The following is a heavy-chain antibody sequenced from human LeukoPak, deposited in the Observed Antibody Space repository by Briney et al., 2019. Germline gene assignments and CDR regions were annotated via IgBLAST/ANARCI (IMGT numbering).Heavy chain of an antibody. CDR1: GGSISSYY. CDR2: IYYSGST. J-gene: IGHJ4*02. V-gene: IGHV4-59*01. Sequence: SETLSLTCTVSGGSISSYYWSWIRQPPGKGLEWIGYIYYSGSTNYNPSLKSRVTISVDTSKNQFSLKLSSVTAADTAVYYCARDLSAHGLGLDYWGQGALVTVSS. CDR3: ARDLSAHGLGLDY. D-gene: IGHD4-17*01.